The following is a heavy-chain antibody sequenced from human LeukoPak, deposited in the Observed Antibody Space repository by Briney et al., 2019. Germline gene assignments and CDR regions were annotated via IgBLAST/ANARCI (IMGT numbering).Heavy chain of an antibody. CDR3: ARDPKSQLLLDY. J-gene: IGHJ4*02. CDR1: GFTFTDEY. V-gene: IGHV1-2*02. Sequence: GASVKVSCKSPGFTFTDEYIHWVRQAPGQGLEWMGWINPYSGAINYAQKFQGRVTLTKDTSISTAYMELSRLTSGDTAVYYCARDPKSQLLLDYWGQGTPVTVSS. D-gene: IGHD2-2*01. CDR2: INPYSGAI.